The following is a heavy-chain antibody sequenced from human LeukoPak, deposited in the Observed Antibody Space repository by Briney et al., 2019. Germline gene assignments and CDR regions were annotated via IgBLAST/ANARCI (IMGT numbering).Heavy chain of an antibody. J-gene: IGHJ4*02. CDR3: TRYYYDSSGYYYADY. D-gene: IGHD3-22*01. CDR1: GFTFGDYS. V-gene: IGHV3-49*04. CDR2: IRSKAYGGTT. Sequence: GGSLRLSCTASGFTFGDYSMSWVRQAPGKGLERVGFIRSKAYGGTTEYAASVKGRFTISRDDSKSIAYLQMNSLKTEDTAIYYCTRYYYDSSGYYYADYWGQGTLVTVSS.